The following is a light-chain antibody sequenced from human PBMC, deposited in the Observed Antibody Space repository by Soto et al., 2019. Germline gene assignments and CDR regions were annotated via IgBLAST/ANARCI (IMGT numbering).Light chain of an antibody. Sequence: EIVLTQSPATLSLSPGERATLSCRASQSVSSYLAWYQQKPGQAPRLLIYDASSRATGIPARFSGSASGTDFTLTIRSLEPEDFAVYYCQQRSNWLTFGGGTKVEIK. V-gene: IGKV3-11*01. CDR3: QQRSNWLT. CDR1: QSVSSY. J-gene: IGKJ4*01. CDR2: DAS.